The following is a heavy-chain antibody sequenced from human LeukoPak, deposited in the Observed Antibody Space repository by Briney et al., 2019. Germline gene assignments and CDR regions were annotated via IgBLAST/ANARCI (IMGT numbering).Heavy chain of an antibody. V-gene: IGHV3-30*02. J-gene: IGHJ4*02. D-gene: IGHD3-22*01. Sequence: GGSLRLSCAASGFTFSTYVIHWVRQAPGKGLEWVASIRFDGRNTFYADFVKVRFTISRDNSKNTLFLQLNSLTPEDTAVYYCAKEGAYDGSGYYWGFDYWGQGTLVIVSS. CDR3: AKEGAYDGSGYYWGFDY. CDR2: IRFDGRNT. CDR1: GFTFSTYV.